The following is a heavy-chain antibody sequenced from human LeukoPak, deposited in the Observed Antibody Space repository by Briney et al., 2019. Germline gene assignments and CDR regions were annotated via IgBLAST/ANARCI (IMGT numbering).Heavy chain of an antibody. CDR2: IYYSGST. CDR1: GGSISSSSYY. CDR3: ARRRYDASGYYPSRGRYFDY. V-gene: IGHV4-39*01. J-gene: IGHJ4*02. D-gene: IGHD3-22*01. Sequence: SETLSLTCTVSGGSISSSSYYWGWIRQPLGKGLEWIGSIYYSGSTYYNPSLKSRVTISVDTSKNQFSLKLSSVTAADTAVYYCARRRYDASGYYPSRGRYFDYWGQGTLATVSS.